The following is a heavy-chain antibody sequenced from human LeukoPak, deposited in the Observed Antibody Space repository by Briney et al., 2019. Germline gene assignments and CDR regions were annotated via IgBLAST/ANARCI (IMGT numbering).Heavy chain of an antibody. D-gene: IGHD2-15*01. CDR3: AREVACSGGSCYSRFFDY. CDR1: GFTFSNYW. J-gene: IGHJ4*02. CDR2: ISSDGSST. Sequence: GGSLRLSCAASGFTFSNYWMHWVRQAPGKGLVWVSRISSDGSSTSYADSVKGRFTISRDNAKNTLYLQMNSLRAEDTAVYYFAREVACSGGSCYSRFFDYWGQGTLVTVSS. V-gene: IGHV3-74*01.